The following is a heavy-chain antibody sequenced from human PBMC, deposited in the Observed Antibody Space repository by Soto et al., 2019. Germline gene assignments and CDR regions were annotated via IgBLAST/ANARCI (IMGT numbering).Heavy chain of an antibody. CDR2: IIPIFGTA. CDR1: GGTFSIYA. Sequence: ASVKVACKASGGTFSIYAISWVREAPGQGLEWMGGIIPIFGTANYAQKFQGRVTITADKSTSTAYMELSSLRSEHTAVYYCAREEGIAARWFDPWGQGTLVTVPS. V-gene: IGHV1-69*06. J-gene: IGHJ5*02. CDR3: AREEGIAARWFDP. D-gene: IGHD6-6*01.